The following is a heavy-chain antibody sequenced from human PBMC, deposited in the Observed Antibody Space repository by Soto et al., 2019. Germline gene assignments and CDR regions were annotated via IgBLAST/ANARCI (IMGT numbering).Heavy chain of an antibody. D-gene: IGHD4-4*01. J-gene: IGHJ4*02. CDR1: GFTFSSYG. CDR3: AKREDPGYSNYPDGDFDY. Sequence: PGGSLRLSCAASGFTFSSYGMHWVRQAPGKGLEWVAVISYDGSNKYYADSVKGRFTISRDNSKNTLYLQMNSLRAEDTAVYYCAKREDPGYSNYPDGDFDYWGQGTLVTVSS. V-gene: IGHV3-30*18. CDR2: ISYDGSNK.